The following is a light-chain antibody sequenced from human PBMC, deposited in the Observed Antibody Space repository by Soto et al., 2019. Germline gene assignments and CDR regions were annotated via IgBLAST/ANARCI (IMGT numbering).Light chain of an antibody. CDR3: QQSHTTPYT. J-gene: IGKJ2*01. V-gene: IGKV1-39*01. CDR1: QSISNY. CDR2: AAS. Sequence: DIQMTQSPSSLSASEGDRVTITCRASQSISNYLNWYQQKPVQAPKLLIYAASSLQSGVPARFTGSGSGTDFTLSISDLQPGDFATYSCQQSHTTPYTFGQGTRLEIK.